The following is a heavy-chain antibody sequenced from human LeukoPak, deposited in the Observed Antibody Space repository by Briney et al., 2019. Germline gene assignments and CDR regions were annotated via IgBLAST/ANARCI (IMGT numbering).Heavy chain of an antibody. J-gene: IGHJ6*03. CDR3: ARVSGPYYYYMDV. D-gene: IGHD3-3*02. CDR1: GGSISTSTYY. Sequence: SETLSLTCTVSGGSISTSTYYWGWIRQPPGKGLEWIGSIYYSGSTYYNPSLKSRVTISVDTSKTQFSLKLSSVTAADTAVYYCARVSGPYYYYMDVWGKGTTVTISS. V-gene: IGHV4-39*01. CDR2: IYYSGST.